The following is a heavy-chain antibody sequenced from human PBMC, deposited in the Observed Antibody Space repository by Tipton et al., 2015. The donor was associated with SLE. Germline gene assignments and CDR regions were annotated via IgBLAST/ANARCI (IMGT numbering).Heavy chain of an antibody. CDR1: GFTFSTYA. D-gene: IGHD3-10*01. Sequence: SLRLSCAASGFTFSTYAMHWVRQAPGKGLEWVAVISYDGSNKYYADSVKGRFTISRDNSKSTVYLQMNSLRAEDTALYYCAKSLGKCHLHGTDSWGRGTLVIVSS. CDR2: ISYDGSNK. V-gene: IGHV3-30*04. J-gene: IGHJ5*01. CDR3: AKSLGKCHLHGTDS.